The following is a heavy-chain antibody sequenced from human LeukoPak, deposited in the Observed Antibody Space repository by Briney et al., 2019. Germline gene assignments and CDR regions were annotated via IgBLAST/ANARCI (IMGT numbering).Heavy chain of an antibody. Sequence: PGGSLRLSCAASGFTFTSYSMNWVRQAPGKGLEWVSTISGGGGSTYYADSVKGRFTISRDNSKNTLYLQMNSLRAEDTAVYYCANLGGVIVPAGDYWGQGTLVTVSS. CDR3: ANLGGVIVPAGDY. CDR2: ISGGGGST. J-gene: IGHJ4*02. D-gene: IGHD3-16*02. V-gene: IGHV3-23*01. CDR1: GFTFTSYS.